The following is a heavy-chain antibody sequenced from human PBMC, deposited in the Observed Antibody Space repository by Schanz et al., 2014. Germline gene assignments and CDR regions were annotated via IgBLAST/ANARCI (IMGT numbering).Heavy chain of an antibody. CDR3: AREPLGCTGSGCQTYDAFDI. Sequence: QVQLVQSGPAVKKPGASMKVSCLASGYSFTEYFLHWVRQAPGQGLEWMGWTNTNSGDTKIAQKLQGSVNMTRDRSISEADMELTSVRSDDTAVYYCAREPLGCTGSGCQTYDAFDIWGQGTMVTVSS. J-gene: IGHJ3*02. V-gene: IGHV1-2*02. CDR2: TNTNSGDT. D-gene: IGHD2-8*02. CDR1: GYSFTEYF.